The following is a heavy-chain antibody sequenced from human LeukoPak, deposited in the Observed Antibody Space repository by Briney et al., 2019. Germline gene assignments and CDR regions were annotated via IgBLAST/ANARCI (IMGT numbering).Heavy chain of an antibody. CDR1: GFTATSNH. D-gene: IGHD1-26*01. Sequence: GGSLRLSCAASGFTATSNHMSWVRQAPGKGLEWVSVFYSGGSTYYADSVKGRFTISRDNSKNTLYLQMDSLRAEDTAVYYCARAFSGSSLSAFDIWGQGTMVTVSS. J-gene: IGHJ3*02. V-gene: IGHV3-66*01. CDR3: ARAFSGSSLSAFDI. CDR2: FYSGGST.